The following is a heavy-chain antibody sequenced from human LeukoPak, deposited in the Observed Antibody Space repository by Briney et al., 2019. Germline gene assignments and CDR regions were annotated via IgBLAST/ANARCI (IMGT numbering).Heavy chain of an antibody. J-gene: IGHJ6*02. V-gene: IGHV3-53*01. D-gene: IGHD6-13*01. CDR2: LYSGGST. CDR1: QFIFSTYA. CDR3: ARDRVPSSSWWEDYYYGMDV. Sequence: GGSLRLSCAASQFIFSTYAMSWVRQAPGKGLEWVSVLYSGGSTYYADSVKGRFTISRDNSKNTLYLQMNSLRAEDTAVYYCARDRVPSSSWWEDYYYGMDVWGQGTTVTVSS.